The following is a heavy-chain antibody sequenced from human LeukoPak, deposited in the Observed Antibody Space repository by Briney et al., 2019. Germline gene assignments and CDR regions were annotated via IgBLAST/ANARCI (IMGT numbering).Heavy chain of an antibody. D-gene: IGHD6-13*01. Sequence: PGGSLRLSCAASGFSFSSYGMNWVRQAPGKGLEWVLYISSSGTTIYYADSVKGRFTISRDNAKNSLYLQMNSLRAEDTAVYYCARGSDGSSWLDYWGQGTLVIVSS. J-gene: IGHJ4*02. CDR2: ISSSGTTI. CDR3: ARGSDGSSWLDY. V-gene: IGHV3-48*04. CDR1: GFSFSSYG.